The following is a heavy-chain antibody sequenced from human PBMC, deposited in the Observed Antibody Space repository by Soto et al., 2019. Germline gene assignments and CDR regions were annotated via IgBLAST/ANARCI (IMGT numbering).Heavy chain of an antibody. CDR1: GGSISSYY. J-gene: IGHJ3*02. D-gene: IGHD2-21*02. Sequence: QVQLQESGPGLVKPSETLSLTCTVSGGSISSYYWSWVRLTPGKGLEWIGYIYYSGRTNYNPSLKRRVTISVDTSKTQFSLKLSSVTAADTAVYYCARHCGGDCSSDDAFDIWGQGTMVTVSS. CDR2: IYYSGRT. V-gene: IGHV4-59*08. CDR3: ARHCGGDCSSDDAFDI.